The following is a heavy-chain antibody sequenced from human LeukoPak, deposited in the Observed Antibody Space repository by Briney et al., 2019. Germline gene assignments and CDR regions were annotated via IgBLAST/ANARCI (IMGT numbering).Heavy chain of an antibody. Sequence: PSETLSLTCAVSGGSISSSNWWSWIRQPPGKGLEWIGSIYYSGGTYYNPSLKSRVTISVGTSKNQISLKMSSVTAADTAVYYCARRSMTTVDYWGQGTLVTVSS. D-gene: IGHD4-11*01. V-gene: IGHV4-39*01. J-gene: IGHJ4*02. CDR1: GGSISSSNW. CDR3: ARRSMTTVDY. CDR2: IYYSGGT.